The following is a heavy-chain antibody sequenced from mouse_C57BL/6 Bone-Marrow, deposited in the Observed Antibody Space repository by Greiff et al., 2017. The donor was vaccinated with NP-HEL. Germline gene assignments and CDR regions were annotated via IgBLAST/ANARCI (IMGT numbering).Heavy chain of an antibody. CDR3: ARIYYGLAGFAY. J-gene: IGHJ3*01. CDR2: ISDGGSYT. V-gene: IGHV5-4*03. D-gene: IGHD2-1*01. CDR1: GFTFSSYA. Sequence: EVKLMESGGGLVKPGGSLKLSCAASGFTFSSYAMSWVRQTPEKRLEWVATISDGGSYTYYPDNVKGRFTISRDNAKNNLYLQMSHLKSEDTAMYYCARIYYGLAGFAYWGQGTLVTVSA.